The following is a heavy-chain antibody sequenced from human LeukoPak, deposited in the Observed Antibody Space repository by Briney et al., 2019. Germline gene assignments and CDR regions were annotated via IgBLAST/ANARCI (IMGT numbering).Heavy chain of an antibody. CDR3: ARDRYSSSDFDY. J-gene: IGHJ4*02. D-gene: IGHD6-6*01. CDR1: GSTFSSYS. V-gene: IGHV3-21*01. Sequence: NPGGSLRLSCAASGSTFSSYSMNWVRQAPGKGLEWVSSISSSSSYIYYADSVKGRFTISRDNAKNSLYLQMNSLRAEDTAVYYCARDRYSSSDFDYWGQGTLVTVSS. CDR2: ISSSSSYI.